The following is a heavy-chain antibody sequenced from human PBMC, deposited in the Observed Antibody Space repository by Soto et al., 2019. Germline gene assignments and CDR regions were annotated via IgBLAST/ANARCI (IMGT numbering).Heavy chain of an antibody. J-gene: IGHJ4*02. CDR2: ISWNSGSI. V-gene: IGHV3-9*01. Sequence: PGGSLRLSCAASGFTFDDYAMHWVRQAPGKGLEWVSGISWNSGSIGYADSVKGRFTISRDNAKNSLYLQMNSLKTEDTAVYYCTSHDYYDSSGYSGDWGQGTLVTVSS. D-gene: IGHD3-22*01. CDR3: TSHDYYDSSGYSGD. CDR1: GFTFDDYA.